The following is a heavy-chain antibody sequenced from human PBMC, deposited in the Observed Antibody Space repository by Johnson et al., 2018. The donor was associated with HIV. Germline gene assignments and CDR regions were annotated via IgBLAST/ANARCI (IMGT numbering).Heavy chain of an antibody. CDR2: IFSVGNT. V-gene: IGHV3-66*02. Sequence: VQLVESGGGLVQPGRSLRLSCTASGITVSSNYMSWVRQAPGKGLEWVSLIFSVGNTYYADSVKGRFTISRDNSNNMVYLQMDSLRPEDTAVYYCARDGRDLVTRGAFDIWGQGTVVTVSS. J-gene: IGHJ3*02. D-gene: IGHD5-18*01. CDR1: GITVSSNY. CDR3: ARDGRDLVTRGAFDI.